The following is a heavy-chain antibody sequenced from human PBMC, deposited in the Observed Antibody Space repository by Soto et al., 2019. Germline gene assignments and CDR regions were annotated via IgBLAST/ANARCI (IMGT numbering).Heavy chain of an antibody. CDR3: AKDPSPGIAAAAHDY. D-gene: IGHD6-13*01. Sequence: GGSLRLSCAASGFTFSSYGMHWVRQAPGKGLEWVAVISYDGSTQYYADSVKGRFTISRDNSKNTLYLQMNSLRAEDTAVYYCAKDPSPGIAAAAHDYWGQGTLVTVSS. J-gene: IGHJ4*02. V-gene: IGHV3-30*18. CDR1: GFTFSSYG. CDR2: ISYDGSTQ.